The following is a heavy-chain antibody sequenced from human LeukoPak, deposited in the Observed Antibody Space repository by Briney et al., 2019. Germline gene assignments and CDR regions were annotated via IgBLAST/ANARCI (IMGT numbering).Heavy chain of an antibody. CDR1: GGSISSYY. CDR2: IHYSGST. Sequence: SETLSLTCTVSGGSISSYYWSWIRQPPGKGLEWIGYIHYSGSTNYNLSLKSRVTISVDTSKNQFSLKLSSVTAADTAVYYCARGRGSGTFDYWGQGTLVTVSS. D-gene: IGHD3-10*01. V-gene: IGHV4-59*01. CDR3: ARGRGSGTFDY. J-gene: IGHJ4*02.